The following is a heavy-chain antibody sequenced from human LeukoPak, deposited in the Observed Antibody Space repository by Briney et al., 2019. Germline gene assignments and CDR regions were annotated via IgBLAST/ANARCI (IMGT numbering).Heavy chain of an antibody. CDR2: IFADGRT. V-gene: IGHV3-53*01. CDR1: GFTVSNSY. J-gene: IGHJ4*02. CDR3: AKSFGPVIAAAGTGAD. Sequence: GGSLRLSCGASGFTVSNSYMNWVRQAPGKGLEWVSLIFADGRTYYAESVKGRFTISRDNSKNTLYLQMNSLRAEDTAVYYCAKSFGPVIAAAGTGADWGQGTLVTVSS. D-gene: IGHD6-13*01.